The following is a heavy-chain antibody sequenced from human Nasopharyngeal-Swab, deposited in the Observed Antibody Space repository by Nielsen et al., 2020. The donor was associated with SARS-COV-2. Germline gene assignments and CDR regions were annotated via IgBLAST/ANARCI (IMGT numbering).Heavy chain of an antibody. V-gene: IGHV3-21*01. CDR3: ARDNHCSSTSCYLWFSAYYYYMDV. Sequence: WIRQPPGKGLEWVSSISSSSSYIYYADSVKGRFTISRDNAKNSLYLQMNSLRAEDTAAYYCARDNHCSSTSCYLWFSAYYYYMDVWGKGTTVSVSS. CDR2: ISSSSSYI. J-gene: IGHJ6*03. D-gene: IGHD2-2*01.